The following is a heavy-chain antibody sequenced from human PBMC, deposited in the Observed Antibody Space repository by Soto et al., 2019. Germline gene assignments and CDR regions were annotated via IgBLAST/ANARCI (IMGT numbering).Heavy chain of an antibody. D-gene: IGHD3-3*01. J-gene: IGHJ5*02. V-gene: IGHV1-2*04. Sequence: ASVKVSFKASGYTFTGYYMHWVRQAPGQGLEWMGWINPNSGGTNYAQKFQGWVTMTRDTSISTAYMELSRLRSDDTAVYYCARGPRLYDFWRNQIKIGWFDPWGQGTLVTVSS. CDR1: GYTFTGYY. CDR2: INPNSGGT. CDR3: ARGPRLYDFWRNQIKIGWFDP.